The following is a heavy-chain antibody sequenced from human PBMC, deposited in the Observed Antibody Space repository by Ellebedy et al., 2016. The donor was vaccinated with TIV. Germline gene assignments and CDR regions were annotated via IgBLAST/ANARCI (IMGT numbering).Heavy chain of an antibody. V-gene: IGHV4-34*01. J-gene: IGHJ4*02. CDR3: AREGGSGWYYFDT. D-gene: IGHD6-19*01. CDR2: MNHGGAT. Sequence: MPSETLSLTCDVYGGSFSGYSWSWIRQPPGKGLEWVAEMNHGGATNYSPSLKGRVTISIDTSKNQFSLRLTSVTAADTAVYYRAREGGSGWYYFDTWGQGTLVTVSS. CDR1: GGSFSGYS.